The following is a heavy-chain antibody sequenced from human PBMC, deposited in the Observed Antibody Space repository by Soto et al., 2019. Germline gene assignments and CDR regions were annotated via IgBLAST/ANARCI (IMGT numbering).Heavy chain of an antibody. J-gene: IGHJ3*02. CDR1: GGYISSYY. CDR3: ARPTATETCAAFNM. CDR2: LHYSVST. D-gene: IGHD1-26*01. V-gene: IGHV4-59*08. Sequence: VQLQESGPGLVKPSETLSLTCTVSGGYISSYYWSWIRQPPGKGLEWMCYLHYSVSTNYNPSLKSRVPRGVDTTNNECSLKSSSVTAADTAVHYCARPTATETCAAFNMWGQGTTVTVIS.